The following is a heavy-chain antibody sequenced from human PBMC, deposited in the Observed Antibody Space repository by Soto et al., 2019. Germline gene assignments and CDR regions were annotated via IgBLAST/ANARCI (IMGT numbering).Heavy chain of an antibody. Sequence: SETLSLTCTVSGGSISSYYWSWIRQPPGKGLEWIGNIYYSGTTNYNPSLKSRVTISVDTSKNQFSLKLSSVTAADTAVYYCARHKGGYYSGVDVWGQGTTVTVSS. D-gene: IGHD3-16*01. V-gene: IGHV4-59*08. CDR1: GGSISSYY. CDR3: ARHKGGYYSGVDV. CDR2: IYYSGTT. J-gene: IGHJ6*02.